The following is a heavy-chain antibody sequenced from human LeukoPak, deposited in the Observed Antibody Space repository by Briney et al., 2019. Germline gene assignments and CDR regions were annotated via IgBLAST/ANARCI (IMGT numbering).Heavy chain of an antibody. CDR1: GFTFSSYG. Sequence: GGSLRLSCAASGFTFSSYGMHWLRQAPGKGLEWVSYVSSSGRHMYYADSVKGRFTVSRDNAKNSLYLQMNSLRAEDTAVYYCGRVKEASAFDIWGQGTMVTVSS. D-gene: IGHD5-12*01. CDR3: GRVKEASAFDI. J-gene: IGHJ3*02. CDR2: VSSSGRHM. V-gene: IGHV3-21*01.